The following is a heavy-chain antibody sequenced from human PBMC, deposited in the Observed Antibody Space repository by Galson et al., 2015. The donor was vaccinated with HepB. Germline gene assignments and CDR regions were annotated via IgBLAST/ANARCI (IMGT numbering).Heavy chain of an antibody. Sequence: SLRLSCAASGFTFSNAWMSWVRQAPGKGLEWVGRIKSKTDGGTTDYAAPVKGRFTISRDDSKNTLYLQMNSLKTEDTAVYYCTTDLLGIAVAGGVDYWGQGTLVTVSS. V-gene: IGHV3-15*01. CDR3: TTDLLGIAVAGGVDY. CDR1: GFTFSNAW. D-gene: IGHD6-19*01. CDR2: IKSKTDGGTT. J-gene: IGHJ4*02.